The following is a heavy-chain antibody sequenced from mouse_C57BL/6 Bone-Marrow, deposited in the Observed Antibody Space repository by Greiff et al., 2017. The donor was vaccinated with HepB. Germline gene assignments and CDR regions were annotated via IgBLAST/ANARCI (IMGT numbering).Heavy chain of an antibody. D-gene: IGHD1-1*01. CDR3: AREGGTYYGSSYDWYFDV. J-gene: IGHJ1*03. CDR1: GYTFTSYW. V-gene: IGHV1-55*01. CDR2: IYPGSGST. Sequence: VQLQQSGAELVKPGASVKMSCKASGYTFTSYWITWVKQRPGQGLEWIGDIYPGSGSTNYNEKFKSKATLTVDTSSSTAYMQLSSLTSEDSAVYYCAREGGTYYGSSYDWYFDVWGTGTTVTVSS.